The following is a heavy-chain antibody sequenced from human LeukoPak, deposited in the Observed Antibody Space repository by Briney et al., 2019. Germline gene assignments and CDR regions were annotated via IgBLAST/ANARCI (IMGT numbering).Heavy chain of an antibody. D-gene: IGHD3-3*01. Sequence: GRSLRLSCAASGFIFSSYAMHWVRQAPGKGLEWVAVISYDGSNKYYADSVKGRFTISRDNSKNTLYLQMNSLRAEDTAVYYCARGDYDFWSVIDYWGQGTLVTVSS. V-gene: IGHV3-30-3*01. J-gene: IGHJ4*02. CDR1: GFIFSSYA. CDR3: ARGDYDFWSVIDY. CDR2: ISYDGSNK.